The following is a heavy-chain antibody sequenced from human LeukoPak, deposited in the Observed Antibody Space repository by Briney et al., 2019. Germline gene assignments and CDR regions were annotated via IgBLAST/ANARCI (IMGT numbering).Heavy chain of an antibody. CDR1: GFTVSSNY. CDR3: ARVVVTGTFSYYYMDL. V-gene: IGHV3-66*02. D-gene: IGHD1-7*01. Sequence: GGSLRLSCAASGFTVSSNYMSWVRQAPGKGLEWVSGIYSGGSTYYADSVKGRFTISRDNSKNTLYLQMNSLRAEDTAVYYRARVVVTGTFSYYYMDLWGKGTPVTVSS. J-gene: IGHJ6*03. CDR2: IYSGGST.